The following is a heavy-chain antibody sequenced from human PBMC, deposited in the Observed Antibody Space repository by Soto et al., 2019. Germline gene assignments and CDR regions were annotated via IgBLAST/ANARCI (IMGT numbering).Heavy chain of an antibody. CDR3: VRDGTKTLRDWFDP. J-gene: IGHJ5*02. V-gene: IGHV4-4*07. Sequence: SETLSLTCTVSGASISGFYWSWIRKSAGKGLEWIGRIYATGTTDYNPSLKSRVMMSVDTSKKQFSLKLRSVTAADTTVYYCVRDGTKTLRDWFDPWGQGISVTVSS. CDR1: GASISGFY. CDR2: IYATGTT. D-gene: IGHD1-1*01.